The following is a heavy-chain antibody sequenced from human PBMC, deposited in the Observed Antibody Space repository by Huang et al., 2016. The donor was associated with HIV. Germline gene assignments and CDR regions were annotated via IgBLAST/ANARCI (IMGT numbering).Heavy chain of an antibody. V-gene: IGHV1-69*13. J-gene: IGHJ5*02. CDR2: IIPSVGTA. CDR3: ARTAYSYGFRQGYNWFDP. Sequence: QVLLVQSGAEVRKPGSSVKVSCTAFGGTFSSYAISWVGQAPGHGLEWMGGIIPSVGTANYTQKFQGRVTITVDESTNTGYMELTRLTSEDTAVYYCARTAYSYGFRQGYNWFDPWGQGTPVTVSS. CDR1: GGTFSSYA. D-gene: IGHD5-18*01.